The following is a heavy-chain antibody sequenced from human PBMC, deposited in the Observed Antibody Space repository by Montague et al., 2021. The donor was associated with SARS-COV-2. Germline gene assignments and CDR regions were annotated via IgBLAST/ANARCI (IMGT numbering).Heavy chain of an antibody. J-gene: IGHJ4*02. Sequence: SETLSLTCSVSGYSISSGYYWCWIRQPPGKGLEWIGNIYHSGGTYYSPSLKSRVTVSVDTPKNQFSLRLSSVTAADTAVYYCARWYYGSGSYDHWGQGTLVTVSS. D-gene: IGHD3-10*01. CDR2: IYHSGGT. V-gene: IGHV4-38-2*01. CDR1: GYSISSGYY. CDR3: ARWYYGSGSYDH.